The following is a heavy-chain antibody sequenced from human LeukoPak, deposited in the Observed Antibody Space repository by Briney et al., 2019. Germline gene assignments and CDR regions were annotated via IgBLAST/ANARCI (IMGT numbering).Heavy chain of an antibody. CDR1: GFTFSSYW. Sequence: GGSLRLSCAASGFTFSSYWMSWVRQAPGKGLEWVAVISYDGSNKYYADSVKGRFTISRDNSKNTLYLQMNSLRAEDTAVYYCARDFLWQHTWGYMDVWGKGTTVTVSS. J-gene: IGHJ6*03. V-gene: IGHV3-30*03. CDR2: ISYDGSNK. D-gene: IGHD3-16*01. CDR3: ARDFLWQHTWGYMDV.